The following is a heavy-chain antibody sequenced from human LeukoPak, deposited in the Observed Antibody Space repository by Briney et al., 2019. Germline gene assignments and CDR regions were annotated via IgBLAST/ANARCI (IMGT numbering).Heavy chain of an antibody. J-gene: IGHJ4*02. CDR1: GGSISSSSYY. V-gene: IGHV4-39*07. D-gene: IGHD6-13*01. CDR2: INHSGST. Sequence: PSETLSLTCTVSGGSISSSSYYWSWIRQPPGKGLEWIGEINHSGSTNYNPSLKSRVTISVDTSKNQFSLKLSSVTAADTAVYYCARGLRSSWSSVDYFDYWGQGTLVTVSS. CDR3: ARGLRSSWSSVDYFDY.